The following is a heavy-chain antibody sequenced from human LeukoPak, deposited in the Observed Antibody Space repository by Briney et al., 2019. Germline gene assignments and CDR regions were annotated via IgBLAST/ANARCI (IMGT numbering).Heavy chain of an antibody. CDR1: GYTITNYA. V-gene: IGHV7-4-1*02. J-gene: IGHJ6*02. CDR2: INTNTGNP. CDR3: ASSYCSTTSCYNHYYYYYGMDV. D-gene: IGHD2-2*01. Sequence: ASVKLSCKASGYTITNYAMNWVRQAPGQGLEWMGWINTNTGNPTYAQGFTGRFVFSLDTSVSTTYVQISSLKAEDTAIYYCASSYCSTTSCYNHYYYYYGMDVWGQGTTVTVSS.